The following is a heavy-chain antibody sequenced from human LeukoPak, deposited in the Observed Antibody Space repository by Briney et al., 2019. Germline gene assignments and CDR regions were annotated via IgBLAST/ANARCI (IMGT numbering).Heavy chain of an antibody. CDR3: ARGAAVAGNYYYYYMDV. J-gene: IGHJ6*03. CDR1: GYTFTGYY. CDR2: INPNSGGT. Sequence: ASVKVSCKASGYTFTGYYMHWVRQAPGQGLEWMGGINPNSGGTNYAQKFQGRVTMTRDTSISTAYMELSRLRSDDTAVYYCARGAAVAGNYYYYYMDVWGKGTTVTISS. V-gene: IGHV1-2*02. D-gene: IGHD6-19*01.